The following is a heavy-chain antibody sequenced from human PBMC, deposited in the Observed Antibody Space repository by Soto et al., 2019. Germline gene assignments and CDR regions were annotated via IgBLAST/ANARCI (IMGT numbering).Heavy chain of an antibody. CDR1: GGSISSGGYY. CDR2: IYYSGST. CDR3: ARVGGAVTANKNNWFDP. Sequence: QVQLQESGPGLVKPSQTLSLTCTVSGGSISSGGYYWSWIRQHPGKGLEWMGYIYYSGSTYYNPSLRSRVTISVDTSKNQFSLKRSSVTAADTAVYYCARVGGAVTANKNNWFDPWGQGTLVTVSS. V-gene: IGHV4-31*03. D-gene: IGHD4-4*01. J-gene: IGHJ5*02.